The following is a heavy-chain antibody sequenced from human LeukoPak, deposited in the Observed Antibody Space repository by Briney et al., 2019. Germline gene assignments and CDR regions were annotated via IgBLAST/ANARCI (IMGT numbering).Heavy chain of an antibody. CDR1: GGTSSSYA. D-gene: IGHD3-3*01. CDR3: ARSKRAIRRFLEPYYMDV. J-gene: IGHJ6*03. CDR2: IIPIFGTA. Sequence: GASVKVSCKASGGTSSSYAISWVRQAPGQGLEWMGGIIPIFGTANYAQKFQGRVTITADESTSTAYMELSSLRSEDTAVYYCARSKRAIRRFLEPYYMDVWGKGTTVTVSS. V-gene: IGHV1-69*13.